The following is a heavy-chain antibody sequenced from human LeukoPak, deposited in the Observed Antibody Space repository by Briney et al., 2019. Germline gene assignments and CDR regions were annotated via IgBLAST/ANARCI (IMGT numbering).Heavy chain of an antibody. CDR1: GYTFTSYA. J-gene: IGHJ5*02. CDR3: ARVRRYGDLFKSFDP. D-gene: IGHD4-17*01. CDR2: IIPIFGTA. V-gene: IGHV1-69*13. Sequence: VASVKVSCKASGYTFTSYAISWVRQAPGQGLEWMGGIIPIFGTANYAQKFQGRVTITADESTSTAYMELSRLRSDDTAVYYCARVRRYGDLFKSFDPWGQGTLVTVSS.